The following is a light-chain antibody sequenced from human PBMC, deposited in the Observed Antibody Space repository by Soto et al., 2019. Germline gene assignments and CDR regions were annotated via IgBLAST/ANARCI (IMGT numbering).Light chain of an antibody. V-gene: IGKV3-15*01. CDR2: GAS. Sequence: EILMNQSPCNLSAPAGDLANPSCRYIQSVSSSYLAWYQHKPGQAPRLLIYGASARATDVQTRFSGSGSGTEFTLTISSLQSEDFAVYYFQQYDKGTPVTFGQGTRLDIK. CDR3: QQYDKGTPVT. J-gene: IGKJ5*01. CDR1: QSVSSSY.